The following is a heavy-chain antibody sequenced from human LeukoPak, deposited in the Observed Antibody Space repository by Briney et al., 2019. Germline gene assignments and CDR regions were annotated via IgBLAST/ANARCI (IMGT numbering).Heavy chain of an antibody. J-gene: IGHJ4*02. Sequence: PGGSLRLSCAASGFTVSNNYMTWVRQAPGKGLEWVALIYSVGTTFYADSVRGRFTISRDNSKNTLYLQMNSLRAEDTAVYYCAKDQYCTSTSCYVGYWGQGTLVTVS. V-gene: IGHV3-53*01. D-gene: IGHD2-2*01. CDR3: AKDQYCTSTSCYVGY. CDR2: IYSVGTT. CDR1: GFTVSNNY.